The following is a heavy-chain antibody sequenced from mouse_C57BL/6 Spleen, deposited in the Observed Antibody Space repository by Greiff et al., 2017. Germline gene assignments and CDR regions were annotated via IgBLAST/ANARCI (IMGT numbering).Heavy chain of an antibody. CDR1: GFTFSSYA. J-gene: IGHJ4*01. Sequence: EVKVVESGEGLVKPGGSLKLSCAASGFTFSSYAMSWVRQTPEKRLEWVAYISSGGDYIYYADTVKGRFTISRDNARNTLYLQMSSLKSEDTAMYYCTRENYDYDEGYAMDYWGQGTSVTVSS. CDR2: ISSGGDYI. D-gene: IGHD2-4*01. V-gene: IGHV5-9-1*02. CDR3: TRENYDYDEGYAMDY.